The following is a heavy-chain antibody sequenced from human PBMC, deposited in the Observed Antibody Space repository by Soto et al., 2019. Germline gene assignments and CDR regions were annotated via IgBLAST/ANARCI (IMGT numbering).Heavy chain of an antibody. V-gene: IGHV4-59*08. J-gene: IGHJ4*02. CDR3: ATSYSSGLNVY. D-gene: IGHD6-19*01. CDR2: IYYSGST. CDR1: GGSISSYY. Sequence: ASETLSLTCTVSGGSISSYYWSWIRQPPGKGLEWIGYIYYSGSTNYNPSLKSRVTISVDTSKNQFSLKLSSVTAADTAVYYCATSYSSGLNVYWGQGTLVTVSS.